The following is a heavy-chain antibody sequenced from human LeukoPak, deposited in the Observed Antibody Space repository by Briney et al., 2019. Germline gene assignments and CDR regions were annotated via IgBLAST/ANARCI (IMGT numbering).Heavy chain of an antibody. CDR2: ISYDGSNK. Sequence: GRSLRLSCAASGFTFSSYAMHWVRQAPGKGLEWVAVISYDGSNKYYADSVKGRFTISRDNSKNTLYLQMNSLRAEDTAVYYCAGGPKQQLLWGRASNGFDPWGQGTLVTVSS. J-gene: IGHJ5*02. CDR1: GFTFSSYA. V-gene: IGHV3-30*04. D-gene: IGHD2-2*01. CDR3: AGGPKQQLLWGRASNGFDP.